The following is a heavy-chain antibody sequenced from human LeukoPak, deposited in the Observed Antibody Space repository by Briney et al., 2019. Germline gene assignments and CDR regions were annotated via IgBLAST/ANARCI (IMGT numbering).Heavy chain of an antibody. J-gene: IGHJ6*02. CDR2: ISSSGSTI. D-gene: IGHD1-26*01. V-gene: IGHV3-11*01. CDR1: GFTFSDYY. CDR3: ATWDGPSAGLAV. Sequence: PGGSLRLSCAASGFTFSDYYMSWIRQAPGKGLEWASYISSSGSTIYYADSVKGRFTISRDSAKDSLYLQMNSLRAEDTAVYFCATWDGPSAGLAVWGQGTTVTVSS.